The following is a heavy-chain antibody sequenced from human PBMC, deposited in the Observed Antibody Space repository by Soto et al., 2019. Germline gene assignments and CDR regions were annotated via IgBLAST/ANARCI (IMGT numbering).Heavy chain of an antibody. J-gene: IGHJ3*01. Sequence: PGGSLRPSCAASGFIFTNYAMNWVRQAPGKGLEWVSVIGGRGNSAYYADSVQGRFTISRDNSKNTLSLQMSSLTADDTAIYYCVREGRGSSDFWGRGTMVTVSS. D-gene: IGHD5-12*01. V-gene: IGHV3-23*01. CDR1: GFIFTNYA. CDR3: VREGRGSSDF. CDR2: IGGRGNSA.